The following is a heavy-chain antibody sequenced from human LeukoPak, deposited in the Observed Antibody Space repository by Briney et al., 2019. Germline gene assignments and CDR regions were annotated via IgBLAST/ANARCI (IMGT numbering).Heavy chain of an antibody. CDR3: AKPSDGPGDYDFWSGPTTHFDY. V-gene: IGHV3-30-3*01. Sequence: PGGSLRLSCAASGFTFSSYAMHWVRQAPGKGPEWVAVISYDGSNKYYADSVKGRFTISRDNSKNTLYLQMNSLRAEDTAVYYCAKPSDGPGDYDFWSGPTTHFDYWGQGTLVTVSS. D-gene: IGHD3-3*01. J-gene: IGHJ4*02. CDR2: ISYDGSNK. CDR1: GFTFSSYA.